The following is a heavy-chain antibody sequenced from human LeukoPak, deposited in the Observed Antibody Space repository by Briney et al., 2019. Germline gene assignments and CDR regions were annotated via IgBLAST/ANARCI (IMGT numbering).Heavy chain of an antibody. CDR3: ARDNDKVVDH. CDR2: ITAYNGNR. J-gene: IGHJ4*01. CDR1: GYTFSNYG. V-gene: IGHV1-18*01. D-gene: IGHD1-1*01. Sequence: ASVRVSSKTSGYTFSNYGISWVRQAPGQGLEWMGWITAYNGNRLYAQRFQGRITLTTDTFTSTSYMELRSLEYDDTAIYYCARDNDKVVDHWGQGTLVTVSS.